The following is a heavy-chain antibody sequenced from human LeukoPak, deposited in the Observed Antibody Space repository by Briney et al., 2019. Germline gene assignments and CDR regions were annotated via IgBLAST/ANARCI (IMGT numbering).Heavy chain of an antibody. Sequence: PGGSLRLSCETSGFTFNDYWMSWVRQAPGKGLEWVSSISSSSSYIYYADSVKGRFTISRDNAKNSLYLQMNSLRAEDTAVYYCARDGMGAYDAFDIWGQGTMVTVSS. D-gene: IGHD1-26*01. CDR1: GFTFNDYW. CDR3: ARDGMGAYDAFDI. CDR2: ISSSSSYI. V-gene: IGHV3-21*01. J-gene: IGHJ3*02.